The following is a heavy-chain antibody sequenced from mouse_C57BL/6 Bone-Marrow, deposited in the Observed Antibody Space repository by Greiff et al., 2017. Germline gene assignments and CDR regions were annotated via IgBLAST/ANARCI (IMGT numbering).Heavy chain of an antibody. D-gene: IGHD1-1*01. CDR3: ARRTYGSSFFDY. Sequence: EVQLVESGGGLVKPGGSPKLSCAASGFTFSDYGMHWVRQAPEKGLEWVAYISSGSSTIYYADTVKGRFTISRDTAKNTLFLQMTSLRSEDTAMYYCARRTYGSSFFDYWGQGTTLTVSS. V-gene: IGHV5-17*01. J-gene: IGHJ2*01. CDR2: ISSGSSTI. CDR1: GFTFSDYG.